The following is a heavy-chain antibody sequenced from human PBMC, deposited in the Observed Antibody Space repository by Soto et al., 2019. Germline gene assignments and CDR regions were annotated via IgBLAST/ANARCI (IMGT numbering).Heavy chain of an antibody. CDR1: GFTFSTFS. CDR2: ISGGGRPI. D-gene: IGHD6-19*01. V-gene: IGHV3-48*02. J-gene: IGHJ4*02. Sequence: EVQLVESGGGSVQPGGSLRLSCAASGFTFSTFSMNWVRQAPGRGLEWISYISGGGRPISYADSVKGRFTISRDNSKNSLYLQMDSLTDDDTDVYYCARDLGWAFDSWGQGTLVTVSS. CDR3: ARDLGWAFDS.